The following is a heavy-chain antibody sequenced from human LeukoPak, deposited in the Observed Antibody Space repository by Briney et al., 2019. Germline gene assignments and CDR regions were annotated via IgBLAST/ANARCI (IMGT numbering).Heavy chain of an antibody. V-gene: IGHV3-7*01. CDR2: IKEDGSQK. J-gene: IGHJ5*02. D-gene: IGHD6-6*01. Sequence: GGSLRLSCAASGFTFTNYWMIWVRQAPGKGLEWVANIKEDGSQKYYVGSVEGRFTISRDNAKNSLYLQMNSLRAEDTAVYYCASSTYSSSPSWGQGTLVTVSS. CDR3: ASSTYSSSPS. CDR1: GFTFTNYW.